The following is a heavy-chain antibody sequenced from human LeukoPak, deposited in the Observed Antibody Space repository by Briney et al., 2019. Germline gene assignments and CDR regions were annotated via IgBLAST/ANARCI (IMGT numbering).Heavy chain of an antibody. D-gene: IGHD3-3*01. V-gene: IGHV3-33*01. Sequence: GSLRLSCAASGFILNDYGMHWVRQAPGKGLEWVADIWFDKNQHFADSVKGRFAISRDNSKNTLYLQMNSLRAEDTAVYYCAREFSANYYYGMDVWGQGTTVTVSS. CDR2: IWFDKNQ. CDR3: AREFSANYYYGMDV. J-gene: IGHJ6*02. CDR1: GFILNDYG.